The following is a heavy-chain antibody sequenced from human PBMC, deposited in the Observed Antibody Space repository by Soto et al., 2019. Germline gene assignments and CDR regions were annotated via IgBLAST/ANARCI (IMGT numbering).Heavy chain of an antibody. CDR1: GDSINSHTFY. J-gene: IGHJ4*02. V-gene: IGHV4-39*01. Sequence: SETLSLTCTVSGDSINSHTFYWGWIRQSPGKGLEWIGSIFYSGNTYYNPSLRGRLTISIDSSRNQFSLRLTSVTAADSAVYYCDDVTAVRPMLDYRGQGALVTVSS. CDR3: DDVTAVRPMLDY. D-gene: IGHD2-21*02. CDR2: IFYSGNT.